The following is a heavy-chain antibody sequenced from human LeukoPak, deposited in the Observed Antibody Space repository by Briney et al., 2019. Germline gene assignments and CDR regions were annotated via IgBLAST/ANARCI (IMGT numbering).Heavy chain of an antibody. CDR3: ARGSRNSGSTHDFDY. CDR1: GFTLSSYE. CDR2: IDYSGGST. J-gene: IGHJ4*02. D-gene: IGHD3-10*01. Sequence: GGSLRLSCTASGFTLSSYEMSWIRQAPGKGLEWVSSIDYSGGSTHYADSVMGRFTISRDNAKNSLYLQMNSLRAEDTAVYYCARGSRNSGSTHDFDYWGQGTLVTVSS. V-gene: IGHV3-23*01.